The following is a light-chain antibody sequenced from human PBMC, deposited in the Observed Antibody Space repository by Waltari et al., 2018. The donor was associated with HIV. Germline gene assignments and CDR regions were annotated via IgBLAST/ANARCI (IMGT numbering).Light chain of an antibody. CDR3: QQYYSTPWT. J-gene: IGKJ1*01. V-gene: IGKV3-15*01. Sequence: EKVMTQSPATLSVSPGERATLSCRASQSVSSNLAWYQQKPGQAPRLLIYDASTRATGIPARFSGSGSGTEFTLTISSLQSEDFAVYYCQQYYSTPWTFGQGAKVEIK. CDR1: QSVSSN. CDR2: DAS.